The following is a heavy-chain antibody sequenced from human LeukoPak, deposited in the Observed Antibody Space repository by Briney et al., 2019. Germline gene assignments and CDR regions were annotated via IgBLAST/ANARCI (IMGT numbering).Heavy chain of an antibody. J-gene: IGHJ6*02. D-gene: IGHD3-3*01. V-gene: IGHV1-18*01. CDR3: ARGRLEGSANYDFWSGRPYYYYYGMDV. Sequence: GASVKVSCKASGYTFTSYGISWVRQAPGQGLEWMGWISAYNGNTNYAQKLQGRVTMTTDTSTSTAYMELRSLRSDDTAVYYCARGRLEGSANYDFWSGRPYYYYYGMDVWGQGTTVTVSS. CDR2: ISAYNGNT. CDR1: GYTFTSYG.